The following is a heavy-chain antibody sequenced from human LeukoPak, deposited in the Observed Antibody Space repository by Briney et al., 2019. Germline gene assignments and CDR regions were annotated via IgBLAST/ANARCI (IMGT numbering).Heavy chain of an antibody. V-gene: IGHV3-23*01. J-gene: IGHJ4*02. CDR3: PKSPGLRYFDWLLIDY. CDR2: ISGSGGST. D-gene: IGHD3-9*01. CDR1: GFTFSSYG. Sequence: GGSLRLSCAASGFTFSSYGMSWARQAPGKGLEWVSAISGSGGSTYYADSVKGRFTISRDNSKNTLYLQMNSLRAEDTAVYYCPKSPGLRYFDWLLIDYWGQGTLVTVSS.